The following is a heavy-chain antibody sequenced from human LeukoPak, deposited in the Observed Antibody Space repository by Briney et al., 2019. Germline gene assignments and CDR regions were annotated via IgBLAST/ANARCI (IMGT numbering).Heavy chain of an antibody. D-gene: IGHD3-10*01. CDR3: AKARPFTMVRGEELDY. J-gene: IGHJ4*02. CDR1: GFTFSSYA. CDR2: ISGSGGST. V-gene: IGHV3-23*01. Sequence: GGSLRLSCAASGFTFSSYAMSWVRQAPGKGLEWVSAISGSGGSTYYADSVKGRFTISRDNSKNTLYLQMNSLRAEDTAVYYCAKARPFTMVRGEELDYWGQGTLVTVSS.